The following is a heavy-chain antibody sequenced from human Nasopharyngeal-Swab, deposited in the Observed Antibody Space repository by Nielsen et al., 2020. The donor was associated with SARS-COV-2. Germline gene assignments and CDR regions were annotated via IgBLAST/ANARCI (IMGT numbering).Heavy chain of an antibody. V-gene: IGHV4-61*01. CDR1: GGSVSSCSYY. CDR2: IYYSGST. J-gene: IGHJ4*02. D-gene: IGHD6-13*01. CDR3: ARGYSSSWFDY. Sequence: SETLSLTCTVSGGSVSSCSYYWSWIRQPPGKGLEWIGYIYYSGSTNYNPSLKSRVTISVDTSKNQFSLKLSSVTAADTAVYYCARGYSSSWFDYWGQGTLVTVSS.